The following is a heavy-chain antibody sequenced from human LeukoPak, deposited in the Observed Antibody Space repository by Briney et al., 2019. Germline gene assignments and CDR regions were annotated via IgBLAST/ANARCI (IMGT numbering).Heavy chain of an antibody. V-gene: IGHV3-21*01. CDR3: ARNPDYDFWSGPYPPDY. Sequence: GGSLRLSCAASGFTFSRYSMNWVRQAPGKGLEWVSSISSSSSYIYYADSVKGRFTISRDNAKNSLYLQMNSLRDEDTAVYYCARNPDYDFWSGPYPPDYWGQGTLVTVSS. CDR2: ISSSSSYI. J-gene: IGHJ4*02. D-gene: IGHD3-3*01. CDR1: GFTFSRYS.